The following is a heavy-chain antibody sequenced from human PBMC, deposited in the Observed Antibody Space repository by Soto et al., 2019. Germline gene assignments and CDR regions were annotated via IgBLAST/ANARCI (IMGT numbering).Heavy chain of an antibody. CDR1: GYTFTSYD. V-gene: IGHV1-8*01. D-gene: IGHD3-10*01. CDR3: ARVLGRLLITYYNAMDV. J-gene: IGHJ6*03. CDR2: MNPNSGNT. Sequence: GASVKVSCKASGYTFTSYDINWVRQATGQGREWMGWMNPNSGNTGYAQKFQGRVTMTRNTSISAAYMELSSLRSEDTAVHYCARVLGRLLITYYNAMDVWGKGTTVTVSS.